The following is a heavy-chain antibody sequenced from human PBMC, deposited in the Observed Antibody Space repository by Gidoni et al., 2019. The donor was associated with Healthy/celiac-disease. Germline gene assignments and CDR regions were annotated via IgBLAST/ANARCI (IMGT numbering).Heavy chain of an antibody. CDR3: ARVGYDSSGCDY. J-gene: IGHJ4*02. V-gene: IGHV3-53*02. Sequence: EVQLVETGGGVIQPGGSLRLSCAASGFTVSSNYMSWVRQAPGKGLEWVSVIYSGGSTYYADSVKGRFTISRDNSKNTLYLQMNSLRAEDTAVYYCARVGYDSSGCDYWGQGTLVTVSS. D-gene: IGHD3-22*01. CDR2: IYSGGST. CDR1: GFTVSSNY.